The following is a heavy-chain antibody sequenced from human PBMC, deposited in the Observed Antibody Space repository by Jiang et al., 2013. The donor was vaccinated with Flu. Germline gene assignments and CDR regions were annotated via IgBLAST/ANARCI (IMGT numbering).Heavy chain of an antibody. D-gene: IGHD2-2*01. CDR1: GGSFSGYY. CDR3: ASGIGRYCSSTSCWRYNWFDP. J-gene: IGHJ5*02. CDR2: INHSGST. V-gene: IGHV4-34*01. Sequence: LLKPSETLSLTCAVYGGSFSGYYWSWIRQPPGKGLEWIGEINHSGSTNYNPSLKSRVTISVDTSKNQFSLKLSSVTAADTAVYYCASGIGRYCSSTSCWRYNWFDPWGQGTLVTVSS.